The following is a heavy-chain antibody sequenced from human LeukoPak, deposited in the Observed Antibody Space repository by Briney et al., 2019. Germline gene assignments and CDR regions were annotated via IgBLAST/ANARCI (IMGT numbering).Heavy chain of an antibody. Sequence: GASVKLSCKASGYTFSSYANSWVRQAPGQGLEWMGGINPILSTANYAQKLQGRVTITADKSTSTAYRELSSLRSEDTAVYYCARARCSGGSCYPQRCYYYFYYMDVWGKETTVTVS. CDR3: ARARCSGGSCYPQRCYYYFYYMDV. CDR1: GYTFSSYA. V-gene: IGHV1-69*10. J-gene: IGHJ6*03. D-gene: IGHD2-15*01. CDR2: INPILSTA.